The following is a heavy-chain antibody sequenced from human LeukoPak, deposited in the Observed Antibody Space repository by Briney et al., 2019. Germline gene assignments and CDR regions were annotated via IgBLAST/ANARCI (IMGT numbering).Heavy chain of an antibody. V-gene: IGHV4-59*08. CDR1: GGSVTTNY. J-gene: IGHJ4*02. Sequence: SETLSLTCTVSGGSVTTNYWSWVRPPPGKGLEWGGYIFYSGSTNYNPSLKSRVTISVDTSKNQFSLNLSSVTAADTAMYYCARHGRNSGAPNYWGQGTLVTVSS. CDR3: ARHGRNSGAPNY. CDR2: IFYSGST. D-gene: IGHD6-19*01.